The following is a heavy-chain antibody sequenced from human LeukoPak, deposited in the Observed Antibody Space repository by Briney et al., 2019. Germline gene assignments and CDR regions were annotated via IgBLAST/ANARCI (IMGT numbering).Heavy chain of an antibody. J-gene: IGHJ4*02. CDR1: GGSISSSSYY. CDR2: IFYSGST. V-gene: IGHV4-39*07. Sequence: KPSETLSLTCTVSGGSISSSSYYWGWIRQPPGKGLEWIGSIFYSGSTYYNPSLRSRVTISVDTSKNQFSLKLSSVTAADTAVYYCARDLRDSSGLHFDYWGQGTLVTVSS. D-gene: IGHD3-22*01. CDR3: ARDLRDSSGLHFDY.